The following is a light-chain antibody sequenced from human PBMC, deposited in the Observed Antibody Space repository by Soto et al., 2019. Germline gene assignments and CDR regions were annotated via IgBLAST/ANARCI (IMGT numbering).Light chain of an antibody. CDR3: SSHAGSINVV. J-gene: IGLJ2*01. Sequence: QSVLTQPPSASGSPGQSVAISCTGTSSDVGGYNYVSWYQQHPGKAPKLMIYEVSERPSGVPDRFSGSKSGNTASLTVSGLQAEDEADYYCSSHAGSINVVFGGGTKLTVL. CDR1: SSDVGGYNY. CDR2: EVS. V-gene: IGLV2-8*01.